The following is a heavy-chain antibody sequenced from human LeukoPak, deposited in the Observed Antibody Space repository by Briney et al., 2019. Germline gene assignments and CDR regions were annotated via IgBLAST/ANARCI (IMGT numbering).Heavy chain of an antibody. CDR1: GFTFSNYA. Sequence: GGSLRLSCAASGFTFSNYAMTWVRQAPGKGLEYVSAISGSGDDTYYAGSVKGRFTISRDNSKITVYLQMSSLRAEDTAVYYCAKPHYSGSGSHSREDYWGQGTLVTVSS. J-gene: IGHJ4*02. CDR2: ISGSGDDT. V-gene: IGHV3-23*01. D-gene: IGHD3-10*01. CDR3: AKPHYSGSGSHSREDY.